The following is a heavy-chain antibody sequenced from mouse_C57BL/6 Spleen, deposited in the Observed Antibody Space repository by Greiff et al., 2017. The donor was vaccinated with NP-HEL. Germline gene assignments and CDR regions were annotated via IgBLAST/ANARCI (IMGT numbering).Heavy chain of an antibody. J-gene: IGHJ3*01. CDR1: GYTFTSYW. V-gene: IGHV1-59*01. CDR2: IDPSDSYT. CDR3: ASPYDYDVAWFAY. D-gene: IGHD2-4*01. Sequence: QVQLQQPGAELVRPGTSVKLSCKASGYTFTSYWMHWVKQRPGQGLEWIGVIDPSDSYTNYNQKFKGKATLTVDTSSSTAYMQLSSLTSEDSAVYYCASPYDYDVAWFAYWGQGTLVTVSA.